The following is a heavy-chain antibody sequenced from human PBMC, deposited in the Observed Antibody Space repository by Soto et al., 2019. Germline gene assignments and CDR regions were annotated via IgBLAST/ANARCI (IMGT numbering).Heavy chain of an antibody. V-gene: IGHV4-34*01. D-gene: IGHD3-3*01. J-gene: IGHJ4*02. CDR1: GVSFSGYC. CDR3: ARGLNYDFWSGYYAYDY. CDR2: INHSGST. Sequence: SETLSLTCAVYGVSFSGYCWSWIRQPPGKGLEWIGEINHSGSTNYNPSLKSRVTISVDTSKNQFSLKLSSVTAADTAVYYCARGLNYDFWSGYYAYDYWGQGTLVTVSS.